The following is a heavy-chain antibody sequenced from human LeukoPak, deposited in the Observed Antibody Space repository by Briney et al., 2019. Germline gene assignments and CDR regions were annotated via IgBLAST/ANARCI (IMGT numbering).Heavy chain of an antibody. CDR2: IYYSGST. CDR1: GGSISSYY. J-gene: IGHJ6*02. Sequence: SETLSLTCTVSGGSISSYYWSWIRQPPGKGLEWIGYIYYSGSTNYNPSLKSRVTISVDTSKNQFSLKLSSVTAADTAVYYCARDHDYVWGSTSRSYYYYGMDVWGQGTTVTVSS. CDR3: ARDHDYVWGSTSRSYYYYGMDV. V-gene: IGHV4-59*12. D-gene: IGHD3-16*01.